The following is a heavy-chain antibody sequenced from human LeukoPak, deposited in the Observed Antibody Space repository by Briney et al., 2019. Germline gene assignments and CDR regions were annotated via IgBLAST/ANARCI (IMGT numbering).Heavy chain of an antibody. J-gene: IGHJ3*02. Sequence: ASVKVSCKASGYTFTSYGISWVRQAPGQGLEWMGWISAYNGNTKYSQKFQGRVTITRDTSASTAYMELSSLRSEDTAVYYCARDHGSSKEDDAFDIWGQGTMVTVSS. CDR3: ARDHGSSKEDDAFDI. CDR1: GYTFTSYG. D-gene: IGHD6-13*01. V-gene: IGHV1-18*01. CDR2: ISAYNGNT.